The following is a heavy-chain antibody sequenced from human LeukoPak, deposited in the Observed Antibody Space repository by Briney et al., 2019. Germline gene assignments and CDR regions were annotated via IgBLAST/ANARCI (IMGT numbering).Heavy chain of an antibody. J-gene: IGHJ4*02. CDR1: GGSINGGGYY. V-gene: IGHV4-30-2*01. D-gene: IGHD5-24*01. Sequence: SETLSLTCTVSGGSINGGGYYWSWIRQPPGKGLEWIGYIFHSGSTHYTPSLKSRVTISVDRSKNQFSLKLSSVTAADTAVYYCARGDGYNFDYWGQGTLVTVSS. CDR3: ARGDGYNFDY. CDR2: IFHSGST.